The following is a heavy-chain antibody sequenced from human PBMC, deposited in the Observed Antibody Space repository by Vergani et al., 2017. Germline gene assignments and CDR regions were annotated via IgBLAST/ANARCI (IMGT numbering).Heavy chain of an antibody. CDR2: IYYSGST. CDR3: ARLLFGELSAHNWFDP. V-gene: IGHV4-39*01. J-gene: IGHJ5*02. CDR1: GGSISSSSYY. D-gene: IGHD3-10*01. Sequence: QLQLQESGPGLVKPSETLSLTCTISGGSISSSSYYWGWIRQPPGKGLEWIGSIYYSGSTSYNPSLKSRVTISVDTSKNQFSLKLGSVTAADTAVYYCARLLFGELSAHNWFDPWGQGTLVTVSS.